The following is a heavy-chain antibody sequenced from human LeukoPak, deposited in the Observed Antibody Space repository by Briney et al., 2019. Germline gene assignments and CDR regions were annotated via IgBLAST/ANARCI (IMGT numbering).Heavy chain of an antibody. D-gene: IGHD1-1*01. CDR3: ARSSLERHYSFDF. V-gene: IGHV3-48*01. CDR2: ISASGGTT. CDR1: GFTFSSYS. Sequence: GGSLRLSCAASGFTFSSYSMNWVRRAPGKGLEWLSYISASGGTTYYADSVNGRFTISRDNAKNSLFLEMNSLRVDDTAMYFCARSSLERHYSFDFWGRGTLVTVSS. J-gene: IGHJ4*02.